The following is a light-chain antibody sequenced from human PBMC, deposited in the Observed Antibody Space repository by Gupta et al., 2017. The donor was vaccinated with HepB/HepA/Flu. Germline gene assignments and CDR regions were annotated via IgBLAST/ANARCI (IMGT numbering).Light chain of an antibody. Sequence: QPVLTQSSSASASLGSSVKLTCTLSSGHSSYIIAWHQPQPGKAPRYLMKLEGSGSYNKGSGVPDRFSGSSSGADRYLTISNRQSEDEADYYCETWDSNIHWVFGGGTKLTVL. CDR2: LEGSGSY. CDR3: ETWDSNIHWV. J-gene: IGLJ3*02. CDR1: SGHSSYI. V-gene: IGLV4-60*03.